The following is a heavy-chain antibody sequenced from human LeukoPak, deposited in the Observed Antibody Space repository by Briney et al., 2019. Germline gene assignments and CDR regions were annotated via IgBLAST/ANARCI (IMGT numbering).Heavy chain of an antibody. CDR2: FSGSGGST. V-gene: IGHV3-23*01. Sequence: PGGSLRLSCAASGFTFSSYAMSWVRQAPGKGLEWVSAFSGSGGSTYYVDSVKGRFTIYRDNSKNKLYLQMNSLRAEDTAVNYCTPQYSSSWYFDYWGQGTLVTVSS. D-gene: IGHD6-13*01. CDR1: GFTFSSYA. J-gene: IGHJ4*02. CDR3: TPQYSSSWYFDY.